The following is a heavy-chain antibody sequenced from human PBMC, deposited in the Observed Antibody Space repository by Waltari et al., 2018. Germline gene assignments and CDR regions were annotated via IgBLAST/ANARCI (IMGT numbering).Heavy chain of an antibody. J-gene: IGHJ4*02. Sequence: QVQLVQSGAEVKKPGASVKVSCKASGYIFTGYYMPWGRQAPGQGLEWMGWINPNSGGTNYAQRFQGRVTMPRDTAISTVYMEVSSLRADDTAVYYCAGCLAGLRFLQWLHFDSWGQGTLVTVSS. CDR3: AGCLAGLRFLQWLHFDS. CDR2: INPNSGGT. CDR1: GYIFTGYY. V-gene: IGHV1-2*02. D-gene: IGHD3-3*01.